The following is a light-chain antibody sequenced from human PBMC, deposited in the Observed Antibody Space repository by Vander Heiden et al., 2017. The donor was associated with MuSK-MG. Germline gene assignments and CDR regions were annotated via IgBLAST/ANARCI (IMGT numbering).Light chain of an antibody. CDR2: DAS. Sequence: EIVLTQSPPTLSLSPGERATLSCRASQSLSSYLAWYQQKPGQAPRLLIYDASKRANGIPDRFTCSGSGTDFTLTMISLEPENFAVYYWQQRTDWLTFGPGTKVDLK. CDR1: QSLSSY. CDR3: QQRTDWLT. V-gene: IGKV3-11*01. J-gene: IGKJ3*01.